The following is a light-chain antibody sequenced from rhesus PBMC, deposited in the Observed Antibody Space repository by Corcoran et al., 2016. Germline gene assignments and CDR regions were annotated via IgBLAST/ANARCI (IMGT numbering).Light chain of an antibody. CDR3: QQRNSFPFS. J-gene: IGKJ2*01. V-gene: IGKV1-33*01. Sequence: DIQMTQSPSSLSASVGDKVTITCRASQGISNALAWYQQKPGKAPKLLIYAASNLQSGVPSRFSGSGSGTYFTLTISSLQPEDFAIYYCQQRNSFPFSFGQGTKVEIK. CDR1: QGISNA. CDR2: AAS.